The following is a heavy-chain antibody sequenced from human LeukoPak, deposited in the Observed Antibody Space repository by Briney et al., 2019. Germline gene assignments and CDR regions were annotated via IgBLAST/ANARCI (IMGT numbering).Heavy chain of an antibody. CDR2: ITTNSGCT. J-gene: IGHJ4*02. CDR3: ASPAVAGIHPFFDY. Sequence: ASVEVSCKSSGYTFTVYNIPRVRPPPCPWLDWIGRITTNSGCTNSAKKFQGRVTMTRDTSISTAYMELSSLRSDDTAVYYCASPAVAGIHPFFDYWGQGTLVTVSS. D-gene: IGHD6-19*01. V-gene: IGHV1-2*06. CDR1: GYTFTVYN.